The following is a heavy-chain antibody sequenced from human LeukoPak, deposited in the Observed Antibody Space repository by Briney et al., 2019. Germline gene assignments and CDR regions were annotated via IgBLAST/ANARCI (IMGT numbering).Heavy chain of an antibody. CDR2: ITNEGSNK. CDR3: AKELFQWANADY. J-gene: IGHJ4*02. D-gene: IGHD1-26*01. CDR1: GFTFSTYG. Sequence: GGSLRLSCAASGFTFSTYGMHWVRQAPSKGLEWVAFITNEGSNKYYTDSVKGRFTISRDNSKNTLYLQMNSLRAEDTAVYCCAKELFQWANADYWGQGTLVTVSS. V-gene: IGHV3-30*02.